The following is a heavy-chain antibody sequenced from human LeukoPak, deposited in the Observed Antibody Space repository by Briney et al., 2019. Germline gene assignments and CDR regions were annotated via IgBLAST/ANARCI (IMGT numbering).Heavy chain of an antibody. V-gene: IGHV3-15*01. J-gene: IGHJ4*02. CDR1: GFTFSNAW. D-gene: IGHD4-23*01. Sequence: PGGSLRLSCAASGFTFSNAWMSWVRQAPGKGVEWVGRIKSKTDGGTTDYAAPVKGRFTISRDDSKNTLHLQMNSLKTEDTAVYYCTTAHTVAAKSRFYFDYWGQGTLVTVSS. CDR2: IKSKTDGGTT. CDR3: TTAHTVAAKSRFYFDY.